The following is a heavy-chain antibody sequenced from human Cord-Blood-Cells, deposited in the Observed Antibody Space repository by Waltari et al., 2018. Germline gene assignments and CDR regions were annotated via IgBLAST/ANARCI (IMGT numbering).Heavy chain of an antibody. D-gene: IGHD4-17*01. CDR3: ARGRDYGDYY. Sequence: QVQLQQWGAGLLKPSETLSLTCAVYGGSFSGYYWSWIRQPPGKGLEWIGEINHSGSTNYSPSLKSRVTISVDTSRNQFSLKLSSVTAADTAVYYCARGRDYGDYYWGQGTLVTVSS. CDR2: INHSGST. V-gene: IGHV4-34*01. J-gene: IGHJ4*02. CDR1: GGSFSGYY.